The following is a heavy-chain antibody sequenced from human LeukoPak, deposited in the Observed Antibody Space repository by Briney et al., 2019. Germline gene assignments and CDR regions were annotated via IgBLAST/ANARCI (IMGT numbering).Heavy chain of an antibody. CDR1: GGSISSYY. CDR2: IYYSGST. CDR3: ARHRDGYHFDY. V-gene: IGHV4-59*08. D-gene: IGHD5-24*01. J-gene: IGHJ4*02. Sequence: PSETLSLTCTVSGGSISSYYWSWIRQPPGKGLEWIGYIYYSGSTNYNPSLKSRVIMSVDTSKNQFSLNLRFVTAADTAVYYCARHRDGYHFDYWGQGTLVTVSS.